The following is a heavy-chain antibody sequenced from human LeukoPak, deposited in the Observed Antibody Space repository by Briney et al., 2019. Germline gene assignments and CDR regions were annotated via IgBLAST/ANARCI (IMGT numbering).Heavy chain of an antibody. CDR1: GGSISSYY. Sequence: PSETLSLTCTVSGGSISSYYWSWIRQPAGKGLEWIGRIYTSGSTNYNPSLKSRVTISVDKSKNQFSLKLSSVTAADTAVYYCARDKGYSSGWYPYYYYMDVWGKGTTVTVSS. D-gene: IGHD6-19*01. V-gene: IGHV4-4*07. CDR2: IYTSGST. CDR3: ARDKGYSSGWYPYYYYMDV. J-gene: IGHJ6*03.